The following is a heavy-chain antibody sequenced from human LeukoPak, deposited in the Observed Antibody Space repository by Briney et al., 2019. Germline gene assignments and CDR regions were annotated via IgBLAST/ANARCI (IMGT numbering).Heavy chain of an antibody. CDR2: IIPILGIA. D-gene: IGHD3-22*01. CDR3: ARDKVHYYDSSGYYPNSYYYYGMDV. Sequence: SVKVSCKASGGTFSSYAISWVRQAPGQGLEWMGRIIPILGIANYAQKFQGRVTITADKSTSTAYMELSSLRSEDTAVYCCARDKVHYYDSSGYYPNSYYYYGMDVWGQGTTVTVSS. V-gene: IGHV1-69*04. J-gene: IGHJ6*02. CDR1: GGTFSSYA.